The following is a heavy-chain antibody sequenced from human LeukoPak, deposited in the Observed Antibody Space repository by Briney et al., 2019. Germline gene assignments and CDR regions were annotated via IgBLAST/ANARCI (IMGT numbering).Heavy chain of an antibody. D-gene: IGHD1-26*01. CDR2: ISATGGST. J-gene: IGHJ4*02. Sequence: GGSLRLSCAASGFTFSSYVMNWVRQAPGKGLEWVSGISATGGSTYYADSVKGRFTISRDNSENTLYLQMNSLRAEDTAVYYCAKGSGGYSGSPFDYWGQGTLVTVSS. V-gene: IGHV3-23*01. CDR3: AKGSGGYSGSPFDY. CDR1: GFTFSSYV.